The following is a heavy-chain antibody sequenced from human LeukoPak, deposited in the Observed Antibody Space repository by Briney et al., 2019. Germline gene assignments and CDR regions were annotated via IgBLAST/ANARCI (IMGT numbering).Heavy chain of an antibody. CDR2: IKQDGSEE. CDR3: ARSSYYYYYGMDV. D-gene: IGHD6-6*01. J-gene: IGHJ6*02. Sequence: GGSLRLSCAASGFTFSSYWMSWVRQAPGKGLEWVANIKQDGSEEYYVDSVKGRFTISRDNAKNSLYLQMNSLRAEDTAVYYCARSSYYYYYGMDVWGQGTTVTVSS. V-gene: IGHV3-7*01. CDR1: GFTFSSYW.